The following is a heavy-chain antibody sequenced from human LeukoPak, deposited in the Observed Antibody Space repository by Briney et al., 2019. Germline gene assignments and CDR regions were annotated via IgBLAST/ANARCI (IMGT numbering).Heavy chain of an antibody. J-gene: IGHJ3*02. V-gene: IGHV1-8*01. CDR3: ARDNYYDSSGYHYSFDI. D-gene: IGHD3-22*01. CDR1: GYTFTSYD. Sequence: ASVKVSCKASGYTFTSYDINWVRQATGQGLEWMGWMNPNSGNTGYAQKFQGRVTMTRNTSISTAYMELSSLRSEDTAVYYCARDNYYDSSGYHYSFDIWGQGTMVTVSS. CDR2: MNPNSGNT.